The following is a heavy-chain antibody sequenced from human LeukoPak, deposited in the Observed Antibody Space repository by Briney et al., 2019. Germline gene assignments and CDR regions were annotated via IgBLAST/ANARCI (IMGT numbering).Heavy chain of an antibody. V-gene: IGHV3-7*01. CDR1: GFTLNRYW. Sequence: GGALRLSCAASGFTLNRYWMSWVRQAPGEGLEWVANINEDGGERHYVDSVKGRFTISRDNAKNSLYLQMTSLRAEDTAVYYCARGGNLENWGGGTLVTVSS. CDR2: INEDGGER. J-gene: IGHJ4*02. CDR3: ARGGNLEN. D-gene: IGHD1-14*01.